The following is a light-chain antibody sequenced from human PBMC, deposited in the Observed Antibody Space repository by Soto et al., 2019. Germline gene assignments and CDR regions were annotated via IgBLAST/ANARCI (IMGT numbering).Light chain of an antibody. J-gene: IGLJ3*02. CDR2: SGN. CDR3: AAWDDGLNGWV. Sequence: QSVLTQSPSVSGTPGQRVTISCSGSRSNIGSNPVNWYQQLPRTAPKLLVHSGNQRPSGVPDRFSGSESGTSASLAISGLWSEDEADYYCAAWDDGLNGWVFGGGTKVTVL. CDR1: RSNIGSNP. V-gene: IGLV1-44*01.